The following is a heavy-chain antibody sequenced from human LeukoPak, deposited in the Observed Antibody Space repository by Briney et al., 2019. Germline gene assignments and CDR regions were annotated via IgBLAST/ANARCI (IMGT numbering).Heavy chain of an antibody. D-gene: IGHD3-10*01. CDR1: GITLSNYG. CDR2: ISDRGGST. CDR3: AKRGVVIRAVIIVGFHKEAYYFDY. J-gene: IGHJ4*02. Sequence: PGGSLRLSCAVSGITLSNYGMSWVRQAPGKGLQWVAGISDRGGSTNYADSVKGRFTISRDNSKNTLYLQMNSLRAEDTAVYFCAKRGVVIRAVIIVGFHKEAYYFDYWGQGALVTASS. V-gene: IGHV3-23*01.